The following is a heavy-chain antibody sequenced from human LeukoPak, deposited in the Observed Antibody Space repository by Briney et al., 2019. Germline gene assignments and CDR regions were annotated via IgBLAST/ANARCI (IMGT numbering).Heavy chain of an antibody. CDR2: IYSGGTT. CDR3: AREGYYFSGSYYNRDAFDI. V-gene: IGHV3-66*01. CDR1: GFTFSDYY. J-gene: IGHJ3*02. Sequence: QAGGSLRLSCAASGFTFSDYYMSWIRQAPGKGLEWVSLIYSGGTTYYADSVKGRFAISRDSSENTLNLQMNSLRAEDTAVYYCAREGYYFSGSYYNRDAFDIWGQGTMVTVSS. D-gene: IGHD3-10*01.